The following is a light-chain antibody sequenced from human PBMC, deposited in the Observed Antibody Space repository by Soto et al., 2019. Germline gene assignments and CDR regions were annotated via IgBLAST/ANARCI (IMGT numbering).Light chain of an antibody. CDR3: QQYNSYLFT. CDR1: KSISSW. J-gene: IGKJ3*01. Sequence: DIQMTQSPSTLSASVGDRVTITCRASKSISSWLAWYQQKPGKAPKLLPYDASSLESGVPSRFSGSGSGTEFTLTISSLQPDDFATYYCQQYNSYLFTCGPGTKVDIK. V-gene: IGKV1-5*01. CDR2: DAS.